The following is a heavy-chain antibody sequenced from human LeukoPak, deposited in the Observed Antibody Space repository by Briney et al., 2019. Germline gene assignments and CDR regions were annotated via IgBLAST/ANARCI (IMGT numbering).Heavy chain of an antibody. D-gene: IGHD6-13*01. CDR2: ISAYNGNT. J-gene: IGHJ5*02. CDR1: GYTFTSYG. V-gene: IGHV1-18*01. CDR3: ARVDSDIAAAGTGPYNWFDP. Sequence: GASVKVSCKASGYTFTSYGISWVRQAPGQGLEWMGRISAYNGNTNYAQKLQGRVTMTTDTSTSTAYMELRSLRSDDTAVYYCARVDSDIAAAGTGPYNWFDPWGQGTLVTVSS.